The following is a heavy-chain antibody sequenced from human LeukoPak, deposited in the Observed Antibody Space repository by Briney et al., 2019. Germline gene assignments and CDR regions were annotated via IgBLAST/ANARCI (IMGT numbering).Heavy chain of an antibody. V-gene: IGHV3-23*01. Sequence: PGGSLRLSCAASGFTFSSYGMSWVRQAPGKGLEWVSAISGSGGSTYYADSVKGRFTISRDNSKNTLYLQMNSLRAEDTAVYYCARLNYDNTSYYSNYFEYWGQGTLVTVSS. CDR3: ARLNYDNTSYYSNYFEY. CDR2: ISGSGGST. D-gene: IGHD3-22*01. CDR1: GFTFSSYG. J-gene: IGHJ4*02.